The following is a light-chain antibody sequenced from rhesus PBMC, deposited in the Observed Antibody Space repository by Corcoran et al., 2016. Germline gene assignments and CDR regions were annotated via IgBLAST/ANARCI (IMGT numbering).Light chain of an antibody. V-gene: IGKV1-74*01. CDR3: QHGYGTPPT. CDR1: ENVNNY. Sequence: DIQMTQSPSSLSASVGDRVTITCRESENVNNYYNWYQQKPGKAPKLLIYKASTLQSGVPSRFSGSGSGTDYTFTISSLQPEDFATYYFQHGYGTPPTFGGGTKVEIK. J-gene: IGKJ4*01. CDR2: KAS.